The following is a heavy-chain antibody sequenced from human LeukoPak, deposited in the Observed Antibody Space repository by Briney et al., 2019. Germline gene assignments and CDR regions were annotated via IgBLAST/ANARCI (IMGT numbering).Heavy chain of an antibody. D-gene: IGHD6-19*01. V-gene: IGHV4-59*01. J-gene: IGHJ2*01. Sequence: SETLSLTCTVSGGSISNSYWNWIRQPPGKGLEWIGYISYSGSIDYNPSLKSRVTISVDTSKNRFSLKLDSVTAADTAVYYCARQPDVAVASYYWYFDFWGRGTLVTVSS. CDR1: GGSISNSY. CDR2: ISYSGSI. CDR3: ARQPDVAVASYYWYFDF.